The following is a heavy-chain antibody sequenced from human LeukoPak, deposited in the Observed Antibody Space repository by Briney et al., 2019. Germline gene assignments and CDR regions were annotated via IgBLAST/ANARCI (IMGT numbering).Heavy chain of an antibody. Sequence: GGSLRLSCAASGFTFSSYGMHWVRQAPGKGLEWVAVISYDGSNKYYADSVKGRFTISRDNSKNTLYLQMNSLRAEDTAVYYCATKGIPRVRWFDPWGQGTLVTVSS. V-gene: IGHV3-30*03. CDR1: GFTFSSYG. J-gene: IGHJ5*02. CDR2: ISYDGSNK. D-gene: IGHD3-10*01. CDR3: ATKGIPRVRWFDP.